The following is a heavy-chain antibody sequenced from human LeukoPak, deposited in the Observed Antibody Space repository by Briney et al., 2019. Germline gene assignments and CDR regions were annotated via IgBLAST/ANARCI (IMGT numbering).Heavy chain of an antibody. D-gene: IGHD2-21*02. CDR2: IGTTSGAI. CDR1: GFTFNAFG. J-gene: IGHJ4*02. Sequence: GGSLRLSCAASGFTFNAFGMNWVRQAPGKGLEWVSYIGTTSGAIYYADSVEGRFTISRDSAKNSLYLQMNSLRAEDTAVYYCARFRTWGDKAFDYWGQGTLVTVSS. CDR3: ARFRTWGDKAFDY. V-gene: IGHV3-48*01.